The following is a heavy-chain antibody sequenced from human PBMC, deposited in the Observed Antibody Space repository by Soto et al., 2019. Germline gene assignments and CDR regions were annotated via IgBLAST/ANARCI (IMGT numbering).Heavy chain of an antibody. Sequence: QVQLVESGGGVVQPGRSLRLSCAASGFTFSSYAMHWVRQAPGKGLEWVAVISYDGSNKYYADSVKGRFTISRDNSKNTLYLQMNSLRAEDTAVYYCARDWLWFGELLTIDYWGQGTLVTVSS. V-gene: IGHV3-30-3*01. CDR1: GFTFSSYA. CDR2: ISYDGSNK. J-gene: IGHJ4*02. D-gene: IGHD3-10*01. CDR3: ARDWLWFGELLTIDY.